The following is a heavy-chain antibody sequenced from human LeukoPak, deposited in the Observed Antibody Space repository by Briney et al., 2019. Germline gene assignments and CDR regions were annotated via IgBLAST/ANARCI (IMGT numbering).Heavy chain of an antibody. CDR3: ARGASSGYRIDY. CDR1: GFTFNNYW. D-gene: IGHD5-18*01. Sequence: GGSLRLSCAASGFTFNNYWMHWVRHAPGKGLVWGSRISKDGSTTNYADSVKGRFTISRDNAKNTLYLQTNSLTAEDTALYYCARGASSGYRIDYWGQGTLVTVSS. J-gene: IGHJ4*02. CDR2: ISKDGSTT. V-gene: IGHV3-74*01.